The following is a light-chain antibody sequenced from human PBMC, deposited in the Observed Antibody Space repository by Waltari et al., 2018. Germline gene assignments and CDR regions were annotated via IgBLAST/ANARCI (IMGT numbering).Light chain of an antibody. V-gene: IGKV3-11*01. Sequence: IVLTQSPATLSLSPGERATLSCRASQSISSYLAWYQQRPGQSPRLLIYDASNRATDIPARFSGSGSGTDFTLTISSLEPEDFAVYYCQHRGHWPPVATFGPGTIVD. CDR2: DAS. J-gene: IGKJ3*01. CDR3: QHRGHWPPVAT. CDR1: QSISSY.